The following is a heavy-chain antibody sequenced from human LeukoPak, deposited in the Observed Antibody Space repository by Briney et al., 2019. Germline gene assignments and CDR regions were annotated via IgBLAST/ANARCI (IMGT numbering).Heavy chain of an antibody. CDR2: IYHSGSGST. V-gene: IGHV4-30-2*01. CDR1: GGSISSGGHP. D-gene: IGHD3-3*01. Sequence: SETLSLTCTVSGGSISSGGHPWAWSRHPQGRALKWFGYIYHSGSGSTYYNPSLKSRVTISIDKSKNQFSLKLNSVTAADTAVYYCARINDFWSGPTLDVWGQGTTVTVSS. J-gene: IGHJ6*02. CDR3: ARINDFWSGPTLDV.